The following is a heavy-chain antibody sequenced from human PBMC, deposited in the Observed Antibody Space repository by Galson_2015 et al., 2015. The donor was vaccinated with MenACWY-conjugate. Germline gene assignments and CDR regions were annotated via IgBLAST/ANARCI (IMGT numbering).Heavy chain of an antibody. CDR3: GRDNNWAVDF. D-gene: IGHD5-24*01. CDR2: IASGTGSTI. CDR1: RFTFSTYH. J-gene: IGHJ4*02. Sequence: SLRLACAASRFTFSTYHMHWVGQAPGKGLEWLSFIASGTGSTIHYTDSVKGRFTISRDNAKNSLYLQMNSLRDEDTALYYCGRDNNWAVDFWGPGTLVTVSS. V-gene: IGHV3-48*02.